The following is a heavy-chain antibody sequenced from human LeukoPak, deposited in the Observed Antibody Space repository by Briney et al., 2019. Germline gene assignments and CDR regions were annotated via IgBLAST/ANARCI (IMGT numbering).Heavy chain of an antibody. CDR1: GFTFDDYA. CDR2: ISWNSGSI. Sequence: PGGSLRLSCAASGFTFDDYAMNWVRQAPGKGLEWVSGISWNSGSIGYADSVKGRFTISRDNAKNSLYLQMNSLRAEDTALYYCAKSPQGDSPRVQYFDYWGQGTLVTVSS. D-gene: IGHD1-26*01. CDR3: AKSPQGDSPRVQYFDY. V-gene: IGHV3-9*01. J-gene: IGHJ4*02.